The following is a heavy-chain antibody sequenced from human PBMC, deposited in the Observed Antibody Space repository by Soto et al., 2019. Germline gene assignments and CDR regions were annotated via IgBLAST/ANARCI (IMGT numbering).Heavy chain of an antibody. J-gene: IGHJ4*02. CDR1: GYTFTSYG. CDR3: AADMGGYIYGLGTY. D-gene: IGHD5-18*01. Sequence: GASVKVSCKASGYTFTSYGISWVRQAPGQGLEWMGWISAYNGNTNYAQKLQGRVTMTTDTSTSTAYMELRSLRSDDTAVYYCAADMGGYIYGLGTYWGQGTLVTVSS. V-gene: IGHV1-18*01. CDR2: ISAYNGNT.